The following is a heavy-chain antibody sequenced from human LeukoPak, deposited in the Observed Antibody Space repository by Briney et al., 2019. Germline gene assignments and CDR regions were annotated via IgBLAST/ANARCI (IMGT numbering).Heavy chain of an antibody. CDR3: ARDYGSGSYPYYFDY. CDR2: TKQDGSEK. Sequence: GGSLRLSCAASGFTFSSYWMSWVRQAPGKGLEWVANTKQDGSEKYYVDSVKGRFTISRDNAENSLYLQMNSLRAEDTAVYYCARDYGSGSYPYYFDYWGQGTLVTVSS. D-gene: IGHD3-10*01. J-gene: IGHJ4*02. CDR1: GFTFSSYW. V-gene: IGHV3-7*01.